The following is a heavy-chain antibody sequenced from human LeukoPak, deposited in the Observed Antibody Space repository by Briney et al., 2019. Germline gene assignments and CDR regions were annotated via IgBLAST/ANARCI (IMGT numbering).Heavy chain of an antibody. CDR2: INTNNGNP. D-gene: IGHD6-13*01. Sequence: ASVKVSCKVSGYSLTALSMHWVRQAPGKGLEWMGWINTNNGNPTYAQDFTGRFVFSLDTSVSTAYLQISSLKAEDTAVYYCASGEGSSRAFYYYMAVWGKGTTVTVSS. J-gene: IGHJ6*03. CDR3: ASGEGSSRAFYYYMAV. V-gene: IGHV7-4-1*02. CDR1: GYSLTALS.